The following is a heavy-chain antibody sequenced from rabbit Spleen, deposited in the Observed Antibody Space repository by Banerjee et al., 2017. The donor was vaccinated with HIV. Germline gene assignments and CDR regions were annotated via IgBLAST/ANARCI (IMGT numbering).Heavy chain of an antibody. CDR3: ARGSAAMTMVITGYYLSL. CDR1: GFSFSSSDY. Sequence: QEQLVESGGGLVKPGASLTLTCTASGFSFSSSDYMCWVRQAPGKGLEWISCIAGSSSGFTYSATWAKGRFTCSKTSSTTVTLQMTSLTAADTATYFCARGSAAMTMVITGYYLSLWGQGTLVTVS. D-gene: IGHD2-1*01. CDR2: IAGSSSGFT. J-gene: IGHJ4*01. V-gene: IGHV1S45*01.